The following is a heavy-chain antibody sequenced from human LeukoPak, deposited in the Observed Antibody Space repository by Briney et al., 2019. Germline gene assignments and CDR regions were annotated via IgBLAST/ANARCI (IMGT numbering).Heavy chain of an antibody. Sequence: GGSLRLSCAASGFTFSSYSMNWVRQAPGKGLEWVSYISSSSSTIYYADSVKGRFTISRDNAKNSLYLQMNSLRAEDTAVYYCARGTVGVPAAPNWFDPWGQGTLVTVSS. D-gene: IGHD2-2*01. V-gene: IGHV3-48*01. CDR3: ARGTVGVPAAPNWFDP. J-gene: IGHJ5*02. CDR2: ISSSSSTI. CDR1: GFTFSSYS.